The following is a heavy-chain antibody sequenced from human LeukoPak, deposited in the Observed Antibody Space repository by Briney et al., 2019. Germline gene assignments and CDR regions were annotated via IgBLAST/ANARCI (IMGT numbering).Heavy chain of an antibody. Sequence: TSETLSLTCTVSGGSISSGDYYWRWIRQPPGKGLGWIGYIYYSGSTYYNPSLKSRVTISVDTSKNQFSLKLSSVTAADTAVYYCARDRYYDILTGYYRGAYNWFDPWGQGTLVTVSS. V-gene: IGHV4-30-4*01. CDR3: ARDRYYDILTGYYRGAYNWFDP. D-gene: IGHD3-9*01. J-gene: IGHJ5*02. CDR1: GGSISSGDYY. CDR2: IYYSGST.